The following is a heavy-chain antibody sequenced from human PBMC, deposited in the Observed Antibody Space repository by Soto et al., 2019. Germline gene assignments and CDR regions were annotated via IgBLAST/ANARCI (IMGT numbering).Heavy chain of an antibody. V-gene: IGHV4-4*02. CDR3: ARDLSGDCGGVCYSDYYGMDV. D-gene: IGHD2-21*02. CDR1: GGSISSSNW. CDR2: IYHSGST. Sequence: SETLSLTCAVSGGSISSSNWWSWVRQPPGKGLEWIGEIYHSGSTNYNPSLKSRVTISVDKSKNQFSLKLSSVTAADTAVYYCARDLSGDCGGVCYSDYYGMDVWGQGTTVTVSS. J-gene: IGHJ6*02.